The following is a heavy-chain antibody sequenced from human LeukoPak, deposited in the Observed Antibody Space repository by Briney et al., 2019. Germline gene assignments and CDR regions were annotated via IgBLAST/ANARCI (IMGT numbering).Heavy chain of an antibody. Sequence: AGGSLRLSCAGAGFAFSSHSMNWVRQAPGKGLEWVSYISSSGNVIYYADSVRGRFTVSRDIAKNSLFLQMNNLRAEDTAVYYCARNSLYCVGDCYEVFDSWGQGSLVTVSS. CDR2: ISSSGNVI. V-gene: IGHV3-48*01. CDR3: ARNSLYCVGDCYEVFDS. CDR1: GFAFSSHS. D-gene: IGHD2-21*01. J-gene: IGHJ4*02.